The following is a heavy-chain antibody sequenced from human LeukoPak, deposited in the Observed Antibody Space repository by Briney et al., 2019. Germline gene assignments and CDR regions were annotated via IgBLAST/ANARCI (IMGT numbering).Heavy chain of an antibody. CDR1: GFTFITYT. Sequence: GGSLRLSCAASGFTFITYTMNWVRQAPGKGLEWLSYISSGSNAIYYADSAKGRFTISRDNAKNSLYLQMNSLRAEDTAVYYCASLRGDYYDSSGPNWFDPWGKGTTVTVSS. J-gene: IGHJ6*04. CDR2: ISSGSNAI. V-gene: IGHV3-48*01. D-gene: IGHD3-22*01. CDR3: ASLRGDYYDSSGPNWFDP.